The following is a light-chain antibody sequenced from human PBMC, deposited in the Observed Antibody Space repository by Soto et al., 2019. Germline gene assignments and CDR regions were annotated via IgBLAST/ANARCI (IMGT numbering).Light chain of an antibody. CDR3: QQYNKWPLFT. V-gene: IGKV3-15*01. CDR2: GAS. Sequence: DMIMTQSPATLSVSPGERATLSCRASQSVSSNLAWYQQRPGRAPRLLIYGASTRATGIPARFSGSGSGTEFTLTISSLQSEDFAIYYCQQYNKWPLFTFGPGTRVDFK. CDR1: QSVSSN. J-gene: IGKJ3*01.